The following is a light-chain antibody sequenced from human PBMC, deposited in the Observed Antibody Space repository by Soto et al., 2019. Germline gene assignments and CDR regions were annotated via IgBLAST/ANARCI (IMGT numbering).Light chain of an antibody. Sequence: QSALTQPASVSGSPGQSFTISCTGTSTNVGSSNFVSWYQQYPGKAPRLVIYDGSKRPSGVSIRFSGSKSGNTASLTISGLQTEDEADYYCCSYAGTNTWVFGGGTKVTVL. CDR1: STNVGSSNF. V-gene: IGLV2-23*01. CDR3: CSYAGTNTWV. CDR2: DGS. J-gene: IGLJ2*01.